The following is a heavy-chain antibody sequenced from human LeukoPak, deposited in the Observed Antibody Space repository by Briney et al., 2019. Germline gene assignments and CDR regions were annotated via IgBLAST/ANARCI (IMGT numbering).Heavy chain of an antibody. D-gene: IGHD2-2*01. CDR1: GWSFNDYY. CDR2: INARGDT. CDR3: ARGQVPAARGYNWFDP. Sequence: SETLSLTCAVYGWSFNDYYWNWIRQPPGKGLEWIGEINARGDTNFNPSLKSRVTISVDTSKSQFSLRLTSMIAADTAVYYCARGQVPAARGYNWFDPWGQGTPVTVS. J-gene: IGHJ5*02. V-gene: IGHV4-34*01.